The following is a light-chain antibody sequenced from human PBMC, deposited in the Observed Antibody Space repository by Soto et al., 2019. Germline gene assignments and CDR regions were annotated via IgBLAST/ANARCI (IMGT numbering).Light chain of an antibody. CDR2: GAS. CDR1: QSVSSSF. J-gene: IGKJ1*01. V-gene: IGKV3-20*01. CDR3: KQYGSSPPWT. Sequence: EIVLTQSPGTLSLSPGERATLSCRASQSVSSSFLAWYQQKPGQAPRLLIYGASSRATGIPDRFSGSGSETDFTLTISRREPEDFAVYCCKQYGSSPPWTFGQGTKVEIK.